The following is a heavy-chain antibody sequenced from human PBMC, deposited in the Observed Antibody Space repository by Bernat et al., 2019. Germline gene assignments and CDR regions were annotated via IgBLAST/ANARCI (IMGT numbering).Heavy chain of an antibody. CDR3: ARDQRESDYPTVTPPDS. D-gene: IGHD4-17*01. CDR2: VNGDGTST. J-gene: IGHJ4*02. CDR1: GFTFSSYW. Sequence: EVQLVESGGGLVKPGGSLRLSCAASGFTFSSYWMHWVRQAPGKGLVWVSRVNGDGTSTSYADSVKGRFSISRDNAKNTLYLQINSLRAEDTAVYYCARDQRESDYPTVTPPDSWGQGTLVTVSS. V-gene: IGHV3-74*01.